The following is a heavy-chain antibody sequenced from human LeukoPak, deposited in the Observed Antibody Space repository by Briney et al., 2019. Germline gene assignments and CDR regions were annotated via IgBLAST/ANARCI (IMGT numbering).Heavy chain of an antibody. J-gene: IGHJ6*03. CDR2: ISGSGGST. D-gene: IGHD3-3*01. V-gene: IGHV3-23*01. Sequence: PGGSLRLSCAASGFTFSSYAMSWVRQAPGKGLEWVSAISGSGGSTYYADSVKGRFTISRDNSKNTLYLQMNSLRAEDTAVYYCAKAGTIFGPEHYYYYMDVWGKGTTVTVSS. CDR1: GFTFSSYA. CDR3: AKAGTIFGPEHYYYYMDV.